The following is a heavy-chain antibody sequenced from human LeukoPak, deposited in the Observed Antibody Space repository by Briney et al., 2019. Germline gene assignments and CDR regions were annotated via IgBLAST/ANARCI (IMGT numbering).Heavy chain of an antibody. Sequence: SETLSLTCTVSGGSIRPYYWSWIRQPPRKGLEWIGYVYHTGSTNYNSSLKSRLTISVDTSKNQFSLKLTSLTTADTAVYYCARSTGFYSYYLDVWDRGTTVTVSS. CDR1: GGSIRPYY. CDR3: ARSTGFYSYYLDV. CDR2: VYHTGST. V-gene: IGHV4-59*01. J-gene: IGHJ6*03.